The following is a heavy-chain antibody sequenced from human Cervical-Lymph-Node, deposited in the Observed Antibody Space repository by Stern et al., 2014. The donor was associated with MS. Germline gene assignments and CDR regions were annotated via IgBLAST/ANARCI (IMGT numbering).Heavy chain of an antibody. J-gene: IGHJ4*02. Sequence: VQLVESGGGVVQPGRSLRLSCAASGFSFSRYAMHWVRQAPGQGLEWVALIWYDGSNPSYADSVTGRFTISRDNFKNTLYLQMNSLRAEDTAVYYCASAYSSSHYYFDYWGQGTLVTVSS. CDR1: GFSFSRYA. V-gene: IGHV3-33*01. CDR2: IWYDGSNP. CDR3: ASAYSSSHYYFDY. D-gene: IGHD6-13*01.